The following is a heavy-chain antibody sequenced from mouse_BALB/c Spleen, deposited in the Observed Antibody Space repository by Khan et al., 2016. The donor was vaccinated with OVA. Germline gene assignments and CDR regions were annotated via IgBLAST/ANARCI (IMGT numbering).Heavy chain of an antibody. D-gene: IGHD3-3*01. V-gene: IGHV3-2*02. Sequence: EVQLQESGPGLVKPSQSLSLTCTVTGYSITSDYAWNWIRQFPGNKLEWMGYISYSGSISYTPSLQSRISITRDPSTNQFFLQLSSVTTEDTATYYGTGGRAYWGQGTLVTVSA. CDR1: GYSITSDYA. CDR3: TGGRAY. J-gene: IGHJ3*01. CDR2: ISYSGSI.